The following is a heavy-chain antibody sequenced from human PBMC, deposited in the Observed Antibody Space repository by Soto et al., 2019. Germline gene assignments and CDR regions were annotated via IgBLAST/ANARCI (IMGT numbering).Heavy chain of an antibody. J-gene: IGHJ4*02. D-gene: IGHD3-10*01. CDR1: GYTFTSYA. Sequence: QVQLVQSGAEVKKPGASVKVSCKASGYTFTSYAISWVRRAPGQGLEWMGWISAYNGNTNHAQKLQSRVTMTTDTTTTPAYMELRSRRSDDTAVYYCARSGPRAGYWGQGTRVTVSS. CDR3: ARSGPRAGY. V-gene: IGHV1-18*01. CDR2: ISAYNGNT.